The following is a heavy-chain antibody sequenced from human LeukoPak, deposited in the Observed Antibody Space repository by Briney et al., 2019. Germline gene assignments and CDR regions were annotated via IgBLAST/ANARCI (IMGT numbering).Heavy chain of an antibody. CDR1: GFTFSSYG. CDR2: IWYDGSNK. CDR3: ARSPTFYYYGMDV. V-gene: IGHV3-33*01. Sequence: GGSLRLSCAASGFTFSSYGMYWVRQAPGKGLEWVAVIWYDGSNKYYADSVKGRFTISRDNSKNTLYLQMNSLRAEDTAVYYCARSPTFYYYGMDVWGQGTTVTVSS. J-gene: IGHJ6*02.